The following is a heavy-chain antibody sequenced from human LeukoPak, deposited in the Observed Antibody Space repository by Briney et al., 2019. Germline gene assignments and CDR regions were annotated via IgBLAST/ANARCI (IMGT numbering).Heavy chain of an antibody. Sequence: QPGGSLRLSCAASGFTFSSNWMHWVRQAPGKGLVWVSCINSVGSSTSYADSVKGRFTISRDNAKNTLYLQMNSLRAEDTAVYYCGSTGLVGGEWIIDYWGQGTLVTVSS. CDR1: GFTFSSNW. CDR3: GSTGLVGGEWIIDY. CDR2: INSVGSST. V-gene: IGHV3-74*01. J-gene: IGHJ4*02. D-gene: IGHD3-16*01.